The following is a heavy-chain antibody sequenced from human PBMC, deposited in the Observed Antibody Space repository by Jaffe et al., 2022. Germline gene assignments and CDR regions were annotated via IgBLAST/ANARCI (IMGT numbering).Heavy chain of an antibody. J-gene: IGHJ4*02. CDR1: GFSLSTSGMC. D-gene: IGHD2-15*01. CDR3: ARILTGAGGGYFDY. Sequence: QVTLRESGPALVKPTQTLTLTCTFSGFSLSTSGMCVSWVRQPPGKALEWLALIDWDDDKYYSTSLKTRLTISKDTSKNQVVLTMTNMDPVDTATYYCARILTGAGGGYFDYWGQGTLVTVSS. CDR2: IDWDDDK. V-gene: IGHV2-70*20.